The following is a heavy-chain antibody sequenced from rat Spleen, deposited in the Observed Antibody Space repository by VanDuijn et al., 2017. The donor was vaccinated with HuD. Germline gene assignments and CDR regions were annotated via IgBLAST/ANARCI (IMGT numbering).Heavy chain of an antibody. D-gene: IGHD1-4*01. J-gene: IGHJ2*01. V-gene: IGHV5S13*01. Sequence: EVQLVESGGGLVQPGRSLKLSCAASGFTFSNYGMAWVRQAPTKGLEWVASISIGGGNTYYRDSVKGRFTISRENAKNTLYLQMDSLRSEDTATYYCAKETGYNSYFEYWGQGVMVTVSS. CDR1: GFTFSNYG. CDR2: ISIGGGNT. CDR3: AKETGYNSYFEY.